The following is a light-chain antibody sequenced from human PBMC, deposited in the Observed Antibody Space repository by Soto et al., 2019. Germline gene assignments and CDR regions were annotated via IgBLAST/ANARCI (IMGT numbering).Light chain of an antibody. CDR2: GAS. J-gene: IGKJ5*01. Sequence: EIVMTQSPATLSVCPGERATLSCRASQSVNSYLAWYQQKPGQAPRLLIYGASSRATGIPDRFSGSGSGTDFTLTISRLEPEDFAVYYCQQYGSSPITFGQGTRLEIK. CDR1: QSVNSY. CDR3: QQYGSSPIT. V-gene: IGKV3-20*01.